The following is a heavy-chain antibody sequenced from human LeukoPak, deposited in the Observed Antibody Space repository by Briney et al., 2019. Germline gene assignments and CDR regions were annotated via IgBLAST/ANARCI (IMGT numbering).Heavy chain of an antibody. D-gene: IGHD3-3*01. CDR2: IKQDGSEK. V-gene: IGHV3-7*04. Sequence: GGSLRLSCAASGFTFSSYWMSWVRQAPGKGLEWVANIKQDGSEKYYVDSVKGRFTISRDNAKNSLYLQMNSLRAEDTAVYYCARAYYDFWSGYFYYYYMDVWGKGTTVTVSS. CDR1: GFTFSSYW. J-gene: IGHJ6*03. CDR3: ARAYYDFWSGYFYYYYMDV.